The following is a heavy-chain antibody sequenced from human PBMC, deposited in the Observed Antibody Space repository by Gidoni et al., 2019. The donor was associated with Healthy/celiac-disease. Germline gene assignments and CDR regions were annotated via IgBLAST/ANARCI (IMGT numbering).Heavy chain of an antibody. CDR3: ARQGGWLQFWDLDY. D-gene: IGHD5-12*01. CDR2: IYYSGST. CDR1: GGSISSSSYY. Sequence: QLQLQESGPGLVKPSETLSLTCTVSGGSISSSSYYWGWIRQPPGKGLEWIGSIYYSGSTYYNPSLKSRVTISVDTSKNQFSLKLSSVTAADTAVYYCARQGGWLQFWDLDYWGQGTLVTVSS. J-gene: IGHJ4*02. V-gene: IGHV4-39*01.